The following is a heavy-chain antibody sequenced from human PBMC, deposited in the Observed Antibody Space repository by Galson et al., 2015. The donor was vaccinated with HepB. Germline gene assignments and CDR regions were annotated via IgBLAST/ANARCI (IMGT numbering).Heavy chain of an antibody. J-gene: IGHJ4*02. CDR3: ARVLPIAAAGAPYCLDS. CDR1: GFTFGSYW. D-gene: IGHD6-13*01. V-gene: IGHV3-7*01. Sequence: SLRLSCAASGFTFGSYWMSWVRQAPGKGLEWVANINQDGSKKYHVDSVKGRFAISRDNAKNSLYVQMSSLRGEDTAVYYCARVLPIAAAGAPYCLDSWGQATLVTVSS. CDR2: INQDGSKK.